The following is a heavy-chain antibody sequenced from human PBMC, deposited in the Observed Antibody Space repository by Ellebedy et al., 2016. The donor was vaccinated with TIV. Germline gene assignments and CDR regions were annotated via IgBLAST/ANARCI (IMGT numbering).Heavy chain of an antibody. Sequence: GESLKISCAASGFTFSTYGMHWVRQAPGKGLEWVAVISYDGSNKYYADSVKGRFTISRDNSRNTLYLQMNSLRAEDTAVYYCTRANIVVVPAAIGVWGQGILVTVSS. D-gene: IGHD2-2*01. CDR2: ISYDGSNK. CDR1: GFTFSTYG. V-gene: IGHV3-30*03. J-gene: IGHJ4*02. CDR3: TRANIVVVPAAIGV.